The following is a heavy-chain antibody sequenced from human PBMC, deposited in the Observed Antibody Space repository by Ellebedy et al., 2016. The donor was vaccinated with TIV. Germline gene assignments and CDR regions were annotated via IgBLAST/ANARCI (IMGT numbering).Heavy chain of an antibody. J-gene: IGHJ5*02. D-gene: IGHD3-16*01. V-gene: IGHV4-34*01. CDR2: INHSGST. CDR1: GGSFSGYY. Sequence: MPSETLSLTCAVYGGSFSGYYWSWIRQPPGKGLEWIGEINHSGSTNYNPSLKSRVTISVDTSKNQFSLKLSSVTAADTAVYYCARVGDDYVWGFDPWGQGTLVTVSS. CDR3: ARVGDDYVWGFDP.